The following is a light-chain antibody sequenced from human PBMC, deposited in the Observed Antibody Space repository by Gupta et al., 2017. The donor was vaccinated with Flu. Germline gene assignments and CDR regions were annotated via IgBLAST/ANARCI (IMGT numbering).Light chain of an antibody. CDR1: QSISSN. CDR2: GAS. V-gene: IGKV3-15*01. CDR3: QQYDKWPGT. Sequence: GERATLSCRASQSISSNLAWYQQKPGQATRLLICGASIRATGISGRFSGSGSGTEFSLTISNLQSEDFAVYFCQQYDKWPGTFGQGTKVEVK. J-gene: IGKJ1*01.